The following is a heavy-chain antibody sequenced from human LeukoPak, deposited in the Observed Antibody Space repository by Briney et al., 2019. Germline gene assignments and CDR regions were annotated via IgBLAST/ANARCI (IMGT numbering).Heavy chain of an antibody. CDR3: ARERYYDSSGYWD. V-gene: IGHV4-39*07. CDR2: IYYSGST. D-gene: IGHD3-22*01. CDR1: GGSISSSSYY. Sequence: SETLSLTCTVSGGSISSSSYYWGWIRQPPGKGLEWIGSIYYSGSTYYNPSLKSRVTISVDTSKNQFSLKLSSVTAADTAVYYCARERYYDSSGYWDWGQGTLVTVSS. J-gene: IGHJ4*02.